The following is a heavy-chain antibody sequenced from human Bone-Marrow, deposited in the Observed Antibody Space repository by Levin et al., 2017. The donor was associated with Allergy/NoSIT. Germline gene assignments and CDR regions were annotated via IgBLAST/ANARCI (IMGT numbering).Heavy chain of an antibody. J-gene: IGHJ5*02. D-gene: IGHD1-26*01. Sequence: VASVKVSCKASGSTFSGYYIHWVRQAPGQGLEWMGRITPNTGGTNSAQKFRGRVTMTRDTSISTVYIELRNLRSDDTAVYYCARDRSENWFDPWGQGTLVTVSS. V-gene: IGHV1-2*06. CDR1: GSTFSGYY. CDR2: ITPNTGGT. CDR3: ARDRSENWFDP.